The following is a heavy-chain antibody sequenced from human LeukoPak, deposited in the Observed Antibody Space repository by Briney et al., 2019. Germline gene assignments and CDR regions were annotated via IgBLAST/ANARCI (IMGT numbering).Heavy chain of an antibody. CDR2: IGTAGDT. V-gene: IGHV3-13*01. J-gene: IGHJ6*02. Sequence: GGSLSLSCAASGFTFSSYDMHWVRQATGKGPEWVSAIGTAGDTYYPGSVKGRFTISRENAKNSLYLQMNSLRAGDTAVYYCARASSHHYYDSSELDVWGQGTTVTVSS. CDR1: GFTFSSYD. D-gene: IGHD3-22*01. CDR3: ARASSHHYYDSSELDV.